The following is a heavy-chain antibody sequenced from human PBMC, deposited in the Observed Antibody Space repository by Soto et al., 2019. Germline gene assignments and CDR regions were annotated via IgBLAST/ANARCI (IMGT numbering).Heavy chain of an antibody. Sequence: PGESLKISCKASGYSFITSWIGWVRQMPGKGLEWMGIIFPSDSDTRYSPSFQGQVTISVDKSISTAYLQWSSLKASDTAMYYCARRPGSWFDPWGQRTLVTVSS. CDR3: ARRPGSWFDP. CDR2: IFPSDSDT. D-gene: IGHD3-10*01. CDR1: GYSFITSW. J-gene: IGHJ5*02. V-gene: IGHV5-51*01.